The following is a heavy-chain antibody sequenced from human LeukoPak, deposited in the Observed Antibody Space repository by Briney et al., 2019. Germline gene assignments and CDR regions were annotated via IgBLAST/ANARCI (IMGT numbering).Heavy chain of an antibody. CDR2: IYSGGST. CDR1: GFTVSSNY. J-gene: IGHJ4*02. CDR3: ARGHRRIFGVVRPFDY. Sequence: GGSLRLSCAASGFTVSSNYMSWVRQAPGKGLEWISVIYSGGSTYYADSVKGRFTISRDNSKNTLYLQVNSLRAEDTAVYYCARGHRRIFGVVRPFDYWGQGTLVTVSS. D-gene: IGHD3-3*01. V-gene: IGHV3-53*01.